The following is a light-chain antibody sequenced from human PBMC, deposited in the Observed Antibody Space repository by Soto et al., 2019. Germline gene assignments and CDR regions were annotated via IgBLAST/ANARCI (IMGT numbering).Light chain of an antibody. J-gene: IGLJ3*02. CDR1: SSDVGAYKY. V-gene: IGLV2-8*01. CDR3: TSYVSSNIWV. CDR2: EVS. Sequence: QSVLTQPPSASGSPGQSVTISGTGTSSDVGAYKYVSWYQQYPGKAPKLMIYEVSKRPSGVPDRFSGSKSGNTASLTVSGLQAEDEADYYSTSYVSSNIWVFGGGTKLTVL.